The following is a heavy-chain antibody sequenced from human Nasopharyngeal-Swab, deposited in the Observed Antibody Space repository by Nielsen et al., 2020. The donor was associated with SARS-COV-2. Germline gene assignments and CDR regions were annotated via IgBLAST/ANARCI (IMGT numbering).Heavy chain of an antibody. D-gene: IGHD1-26*01. J-gene: IGHJ6*03. Sequence: ASVKVSCKVSGYTLTELSMQWVRQAPGKGLEWMGGFDPEDGETIYAQKFQGRVTMTEDTSTHTAYMELSSLRSEDTAVYYCATTLPDGGSYFKGYYYYYMDVWGKGTTVTVSS. V-gene: IGHV1-24*01. CDR1: GYTLTELS. CDR2: FDPEDGET. CDR3: ATTLPDGGSYFKGYYYYYMDV.